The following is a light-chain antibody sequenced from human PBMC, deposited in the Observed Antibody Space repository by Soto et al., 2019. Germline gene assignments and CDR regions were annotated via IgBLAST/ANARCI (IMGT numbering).Light chain of an antibody. CDR2: AAS. J-gene: IGKJ5*01. Sequence: DFQIAQSRSSVSASVGDRVTIIWRATQGISSRLAWYQQKPGKAPKLLVYAASSLQSGIPARFSGSGSGTDFTLTISSLQPEDFATYYCQQANSFPITFGQGTRLDIK. CDR1: QGISSR. V-gene: IGKV1D-12*01. CDR3: QQANSFPIT.